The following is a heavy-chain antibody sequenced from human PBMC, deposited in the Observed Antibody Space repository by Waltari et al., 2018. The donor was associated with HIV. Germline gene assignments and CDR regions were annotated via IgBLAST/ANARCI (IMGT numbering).Heavy chain of an antibody. J-gene: IGHJ4*02. CDR2: IKQDGSEK. V-gene: IGHV3-7*01. CDR3: ARVEVDTAMAWGAYYFDY. Sequence: EVQLVESGGGLVQPGGSLSLPCAASGFTFRSYWISWVRQAPGKGLEWVANIKQDGSEKYYVDSVKGRFTISRDNAKNSLYLQMNSLRAEDTAVYYCARVEVDTAMAWGAYYFDYWGQGTLVTVSS. CDR1: GFTFRSYW. D-gene: IGHD5-18*01.